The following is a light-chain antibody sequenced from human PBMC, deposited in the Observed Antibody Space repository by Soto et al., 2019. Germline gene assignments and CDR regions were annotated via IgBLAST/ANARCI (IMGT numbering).Light chain of an antibody. V-gene: IGKV1-9*01. CDR2: AAS. CDR3: QQLNSYPSALT. CDR1: QGISSY. Sequence: DIQLTQSPSFLSASVGDRVTITCRASQGISSYLAWYQQKPGKAPKLLIYAASTLQSGVPSRFSGSGSGTEFTLTISSLQPEDFATYYCQQLNSYPSALTFGGGTKVDNK. J-gene: IGKJ4*01.